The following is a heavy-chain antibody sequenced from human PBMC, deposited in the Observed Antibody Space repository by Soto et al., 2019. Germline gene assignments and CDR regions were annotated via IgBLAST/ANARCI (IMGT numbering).Heavy chain of an antibody. D-gene: IGHD2-15*01. CDR2: INSDGSST. Sequence: EVQLVESGGGLIQPGTSLRLSCAASGFTFSNFWMHWVRQAPGKGLVWVARINSDGSSTSYADSVKGRFTISRDNAKNTLYLQMTSLRAEDTAVYYCARDLRYCSGGTCYLYYYGMDVWGPGTTVTVSS. CDR1: GFTFSNFW. V-gene: IGHV3-74*01. CDR3: ARDLRYCSGGTCYLYYYGMDV. J-gene: IGHJ6*02.